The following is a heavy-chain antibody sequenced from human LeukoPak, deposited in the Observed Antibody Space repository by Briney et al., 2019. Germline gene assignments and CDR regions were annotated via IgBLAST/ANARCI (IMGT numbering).Heavy chain of an antibody. D-gene: IGHD2-15*01. Sequence: PGGSLRLSCAASGFTFSSYAMHWVRQAPGKGLEWVAAISGSGGSTYYADSVKGRFTISRDNSKNTLYLQMNSLRAEDTAVYYCANSGYCSGGSCHTRGYFDYWGQGTLVTVSS. V-gene: IGHV3-23*01. CDR3: ANSGYCSGGSCHTRGYFDY. CDR1: GFTFSSYA. CDR2: ISGSGGST. J-gene: IGHJ4*02.